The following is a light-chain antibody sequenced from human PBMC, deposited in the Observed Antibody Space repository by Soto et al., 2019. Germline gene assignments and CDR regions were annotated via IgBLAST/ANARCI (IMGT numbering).Light chain of an antibody. CDR2: EVT. CDR1: SSDVGGYDY. V-gene: IGLV2-8*01. J-gene: IGLJ1*01. Sequence: QSLLTQPPSASGSPGQTVTISCTGTSSDVGGYDYVSWYQQHPGEAPKLILYEVTKRPSGIPDRFSGSKSGNTASLTVSGLQAEDEADYHCASYAGGKNFYVFGTGTKVTVL. CDR3: ASYAGGKNFYV.